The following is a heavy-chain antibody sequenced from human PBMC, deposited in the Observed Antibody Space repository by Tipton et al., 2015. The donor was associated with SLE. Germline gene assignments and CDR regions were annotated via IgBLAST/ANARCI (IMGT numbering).Heavy chain of an antibody. D-gene: IGHD3/OR15-3a*01. V-gene: IGHV1-69*05. CDR2: IIPTFGTA. J-gene: IGHJ4*02. CDR1: GYTFTGYF. CDR3: ARGDDFFPGY. Sequence: QPGAEVKKPGASVKVSCKASGYTFTGYFLHWVRHAPGQGLEWLGGIIPTFGTANYAQKFQGRLTITTDISTSTVYMELRSLISEHAAVYYCARGDDFFPGYRGQGALVTGSS.